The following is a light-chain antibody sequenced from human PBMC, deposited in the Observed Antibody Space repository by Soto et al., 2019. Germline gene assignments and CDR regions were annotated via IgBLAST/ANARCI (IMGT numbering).Light chain of an antibody. CDR3: QQYGSSPPYT. CDR1: QSVSNNY. CDR2: GSS. J-gene: IGKJ2*01. V-gene: IGKV3-20*01. Sequence: EVVLTQSPGTLSLSPGERATLSCRASQSVSNNYFAWYQQKPGQAPRLLIFGSSDRATGIPDRFSSSGSGTDFTLTISRLEPEDFAVYYCQQYGSSPPYTFGQGTKLEI.